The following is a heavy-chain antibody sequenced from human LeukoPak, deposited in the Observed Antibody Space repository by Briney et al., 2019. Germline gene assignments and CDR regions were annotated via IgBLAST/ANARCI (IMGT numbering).Heavy chain of an antibody. CDR2: ISGDGGRT. D-gene: IGHD3-10*01. Sequence: GGSLRLSCAASGFTFDDYAMHWVRQAPGKGLEWVSLISGDGGRTYYEDSMKGRFTISRDDSKNSLYLQMNSLRTEDTALYYCAKDIPGELSFVFDYWGQGTLVTVSS. V-gene: IGHV3-43*02. J-gene: IGHJ4*02. CDR3: AKDIPGELSFVFDY. CDR1: GFTFDDYA.